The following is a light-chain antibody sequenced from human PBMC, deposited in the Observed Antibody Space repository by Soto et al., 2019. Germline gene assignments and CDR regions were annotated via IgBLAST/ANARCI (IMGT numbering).Light chain of an antibody. V-gene: IGKV1-39*01. CDR2: AAS. Sequence: DIQMTQSTSSLSASVGDRVTITCRASQSISSYLNWYQQKPGKAPKLLIYAASNLQSGVPSRFSGSGSGTDFTLTISSLQPEDFATYYCQQLNSYPGITFGQGTRLEIK. CDR3: QQLNSYPGIT. J-gene: IGKJ5*01. CDR1: QSISSY.